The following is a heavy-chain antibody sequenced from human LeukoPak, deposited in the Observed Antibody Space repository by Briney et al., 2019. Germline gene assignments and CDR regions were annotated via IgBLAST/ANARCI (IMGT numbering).Heavy chain of an antibody. CDR1: GGSISSYY. D-gene: IGHD3-22*01. CDR2: IYISEST. Sequence: SETLSLTCTVSGGSISSYYWTWIPQPAGKGLEWIGHIYISESTNYNPSLKSRVTMSVDTSKNQFSLKLSSVTAADTAVYYCARESSLHYYDNSGYYPYYFDYWVQATLVTVCS. J-gene: IGHJ4*02. CDR3: ARESSLHYYDNSGYYPYYFDY. V-gene: IGHV4-4*07.